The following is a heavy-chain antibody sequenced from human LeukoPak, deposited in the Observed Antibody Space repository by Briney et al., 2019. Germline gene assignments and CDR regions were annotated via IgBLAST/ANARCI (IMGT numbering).Heavy chain of an antibody. Sequence: LPGGSLRLSCAASGFTFSSYGMHWVRQAPGKGQEWVAVIWYDGSNKYYADSVKGRFTITRDNSKNTLYLQMNSLRAEDTAVYYCARDLSVVVPAAKGLDYWGQGTLVTVSS. V-gene: IGHV3-33*01. J-gene: IGHJ4*02. D-gene: IGHD2-2*01. CDR2: IWYDGSNK. CDR3: ARDLSVVVPAAKGLDY. CDR1: GFTFSSYG.